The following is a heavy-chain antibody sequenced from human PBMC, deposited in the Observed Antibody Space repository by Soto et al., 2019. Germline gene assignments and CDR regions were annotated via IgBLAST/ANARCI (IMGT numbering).Heavy chain of an antibody. CDR2: ITSTSNNI. D-gene: IGHD7-27*01. J-gene: IGHJ4*02. CDR3: ARGWLKLGFDY. Sequence: GGSLRLSCAASGFIFSDYGMNWALQAPGRGLEWLSHITSTSNNIYYADSVKGRFTISRDTAKSQLSLHLNSVIPDDTAVYYCARGWLKLGFDYWGQGILVTVSS. V-gene: IGHV3-48*01. CDR1: GFIFSDYG.